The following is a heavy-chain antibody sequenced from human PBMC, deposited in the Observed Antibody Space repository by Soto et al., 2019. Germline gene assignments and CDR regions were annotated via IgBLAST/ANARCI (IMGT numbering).Heavy chain of an antibody. V-gene: IGHV4-4*03. CDR1: GDSTSSSEG. D-gene: IGHD1-20*01. J-gene: IGHJ4*02. CDR3: ARGGITAVRNYYFDH. CDR2: IHHSGPT. Sequence: QVRLRKSGPERLKPPGPRSLNSKVPGDSTSSSEGGGGSGHPPGKGREWIAEIHHSGPTNYNPSLQSRVTITVDKSKNQISLRLSTVTAADTAVYYCARGGITAVRNYYFDHWGQGTLVTVSS.